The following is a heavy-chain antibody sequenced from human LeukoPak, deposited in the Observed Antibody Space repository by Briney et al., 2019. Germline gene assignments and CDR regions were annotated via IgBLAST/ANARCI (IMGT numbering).Heavy chain of an antibody. CDR1: GGTFSSYA. J-gene: IGHJ4*02. CDR3: AKDGSGSYYNGDYFDY. V-gene: IGHV1-69*04. CDR2: IIPILGVA. Sequence: SVKVSCKASGGTFSSYAISWVRQAPGQGLEWMGRIIPILGVANYAQKFQGRVTITADKSTSTAYMELSSLRSEDTAVYYCAKDGSGSYYNGDYFDYWGQGTLVTVSS. D-gene: IGHD3-10*01.